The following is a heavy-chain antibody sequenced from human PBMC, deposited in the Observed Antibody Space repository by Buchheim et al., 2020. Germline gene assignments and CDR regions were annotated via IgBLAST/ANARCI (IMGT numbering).Heavy chain of an antibody. J-gene: IGHJ4*02. V-gene: IGHV3-15*07. CDR3: TTAKYDILTGYYRNFDY. D-gene: IGHD3-9*01. Sequence: EVQLVESGGGLVKPGGSLRLSCAASGFTFSGAWMNWVRQAPGKGLEWVGLIKSKTDGGATDYAAPVKGRFTISRDDSKNTLYLQMNSLKTEDTAVYYCTTAKYDILTGYYRNFDYWGQGTL. CDR1: GFTFSGAW. CDR2: IKSKTDGGAT.